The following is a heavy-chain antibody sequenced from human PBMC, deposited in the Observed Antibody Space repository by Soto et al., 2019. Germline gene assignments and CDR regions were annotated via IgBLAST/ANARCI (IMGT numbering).Heavy chain of an antibody. V-gene: IGHV6-1*01. D-gene: IGHD1-26*01. CDR3: ARGEQYSGRIFDY. CDR1: GDIVSSNSAV. Sequence: PSETLSLTCAITGDIVSSNSAVWIWVSHSRSRGLEWLGRTYYRSKWYYEYAVSVRGRITINPDTSKNQYSLQLNSVTPEDTAVYFCARGEQYSGRIFDYWGQGTLVTVSS. CDR2: TYYRSKWYY. J-gene: IGHJ4*01.